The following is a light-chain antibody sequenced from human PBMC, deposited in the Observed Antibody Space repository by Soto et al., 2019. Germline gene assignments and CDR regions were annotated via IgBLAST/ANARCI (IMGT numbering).Light chain of an antibody. V-gene: IGKV3-15*01. CDR1: QSVSSS. CDR2: GAS. CDR3: QQYNNWPPLT. Sequence: EIVMTQSPATLPVSPGERATLSCRASQSVSSSLAWYQQKPGQAPRLLIYGASTRATGIPARFSGCGSGTEFTLTISSLQSEDFAVYYCQQYNNWPPLTFGQGTRLEIK. J-gene: IGKJ5*01.